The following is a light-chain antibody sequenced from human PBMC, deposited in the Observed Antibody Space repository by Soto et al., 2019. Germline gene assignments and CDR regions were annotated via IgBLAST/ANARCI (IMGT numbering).Light chain of an antibody. Sequence: EIVLTQSPGTLSLSPGERATLSCRASQSASSTYLAWYQQKPGQAPRLLIYGASSRATGIPDMFSGSGSGTDFTLTISRLEPEDFAVYYCQQYDSSPKTFGQGTKVDIK. J-gene: IGKJ1*01. CDR1: QSASSTY. V-gene: IGKV3-20*01. CDR3: QQYDSSPKT. CDR2: GAS.